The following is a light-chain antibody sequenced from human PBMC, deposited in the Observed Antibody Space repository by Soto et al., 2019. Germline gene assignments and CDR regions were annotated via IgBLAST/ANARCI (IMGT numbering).Light chain of an antibody. Sequence: EIVLTQSPGTLSLSPGERATLSCRASQSVSSSYLAWYQQKPGQAPRLLIYGASSRATGIPVRFSGSGSETDFTLTISRLEPEDFAVYYCQQYGWSPLTFGGGTKVEIK. CDR2: GAS. CDR1: QSVSSSY. J-gene: IGKJ4*01. V-gene: IGKV3-20*01. CDR3: QQYGWSPLT.